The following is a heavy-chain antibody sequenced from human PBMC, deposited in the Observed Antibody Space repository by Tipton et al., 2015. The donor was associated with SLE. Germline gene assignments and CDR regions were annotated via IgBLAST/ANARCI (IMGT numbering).Heavy chain of an antibody. CDR3: ASVTTVTTVGY. V-gene: IGHV4-34*01. D-gene: IGHD4-17*01. CDR2: INHSGST. Sequence: TLSLTCAVYGGSFSGYYWSWIRQPPGKGLEWIGEINHSGSTNYNPSLKSRVTISVDTSKNQFSLKLSSVTAADTAVYYCASVTTVTTVGYWGQGTLVTVSS. CDR1: GGSFSGYY. J-gene: IGHJ4*02.